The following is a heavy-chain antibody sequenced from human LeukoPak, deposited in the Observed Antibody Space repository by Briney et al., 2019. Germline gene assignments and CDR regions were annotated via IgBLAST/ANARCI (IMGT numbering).Heavy chain of an antibody. J-gene: IGHJ6*02. CDR2: IYPGDSDT. CDR3: ARDRGAAAGTHYGMDV. Sequence: GESLMISCKGSGYSFTNYWIDWVRQMPGKGLEWMGIIYPGDSDTRYSPSFQGQVTISADKSISTAYLQWSSLKASDTAMYYCARDRGAAAGTHYGMDVWGQGTTVTVSS. CDR1: GYSFTNYW. V-gene: IGHV5-51*01. D-gene: IGHD6-13*01.